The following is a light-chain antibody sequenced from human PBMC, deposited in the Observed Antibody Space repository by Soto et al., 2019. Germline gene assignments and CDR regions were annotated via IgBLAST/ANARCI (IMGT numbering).Light chain of an antibody. CDR2: GAS. CDR3: QQYNNWPPLT. Sequence: EIVMTQSPATLSVSPGARATLSCRASQTIFSSLAWYQQKPGQAPRLLIYGASTRATDIPARFSGSGSGTEFSLTISSLQSEDFAVYYCQQYNNWPPLTFGGGTKVEIK. CDR1: QTIFSS. J-gene: IGKJ4*01. V-gene: IGKV3-15*01.